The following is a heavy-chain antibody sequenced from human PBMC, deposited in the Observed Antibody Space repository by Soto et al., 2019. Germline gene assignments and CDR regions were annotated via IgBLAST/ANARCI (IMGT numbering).Heavy chain of an antibody. Sequence: SVKVSCKSSGGTFSSYAMSWVRQAPGQGLEWMGGIIPIFGTANYAQKFQGRVTITADKSTSTAYMELSSLRSEDTAVYYCARDLSNHYYDSSGFDYWGQGTLVTVSS. CDR3: ARDLSNHYYDSSGFDY. CDR2: IIPIFGTA. J-gene: IGHJ4*02. CDR1: GGTFSSYA. V-gene: IGHV1-69*06. D-gene: IGHD3-22*01.